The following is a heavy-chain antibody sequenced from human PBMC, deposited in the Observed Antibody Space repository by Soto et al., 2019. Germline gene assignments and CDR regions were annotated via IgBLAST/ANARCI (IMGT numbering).Heavy chain of an antibody. CDR2: IYHSGTT. D-gene: IGHD2-15*01. Sequence: SETLSLTCGVSGASISDNGWSWVRPPPGKGLEWIGEIYHSGTTTYNPSLKSRVIISVDKSASQISLTLNSVTAADTAIYYCARHVAVPRTRGFDYWGQGTLVTVSS. V-gene: IGHV4-4*02. CDR1: GASISDNG. CDR3: ARHVAVPRTRGFDY. J-gene: IGHJ4*02.